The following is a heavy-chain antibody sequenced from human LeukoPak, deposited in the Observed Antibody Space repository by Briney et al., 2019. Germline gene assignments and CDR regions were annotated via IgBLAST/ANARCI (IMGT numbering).Heavy chain of an antibody. CDR2: IYTSGST. J-gene: IGHJ5*02. V-gene: IGHV4-4*07. CDR1: GGSISSYY. Sequence: SETLSLTCTVSGGSISSYYWSWFRQPAGKGRGWIGRIYTSGSTNYNPSLKSRVTTSVDTSKNQFSLKLSSVTAADTAVYYCARGWELLTDNWFDPWGQGALVTVSS. CDR3: ARGWELLTDNWFDP. D-gene: IGHD1-26*01.